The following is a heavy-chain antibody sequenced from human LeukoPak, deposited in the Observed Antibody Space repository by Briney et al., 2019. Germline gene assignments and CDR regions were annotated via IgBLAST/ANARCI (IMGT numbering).Heavy chain of an antibody. CDR3: AKAERSSSWSYYYGMDV. CDR1: GFTFSSYD. D-gene: IGHD6-13*01. Sequence: GGSLRLSCAASGFTFSSYDMSWVRQAPGKGLEWVSAISGSGGRTYYADSVKGRFTISRDNSKNTLYLQMNSLRVEDTAVYYCAKAERSSSWSYYYGMDVWGQGTTVTVSS. J-gene: IGHJ6*02. CDR2: ISGSGGRT. V-gene: IGHV3-23*01.